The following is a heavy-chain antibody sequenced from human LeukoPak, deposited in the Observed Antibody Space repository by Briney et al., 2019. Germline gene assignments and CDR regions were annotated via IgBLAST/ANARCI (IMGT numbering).Heavy chain of an antibody. CDR3: ARGYGYCSSTSCYTGGYYYYYMDV. CDR1: GYTFTSYD. V-gene: IGHV1-8*01. J-gene: IGHJ6*03. Sequence: ASVKVSCKASGYTFTSYDINWVRQAAGQGLEWMGWMNPNSGNTGYAQKFQGRVTITRNTSISTAYMELSSLRSEDTAVYYCARGYGYCSSTSCYTGGYYYYYMDVWGKGTTVTVSS. D-gene: IGHD2-2*02. CDR2: MNPNSGNT.